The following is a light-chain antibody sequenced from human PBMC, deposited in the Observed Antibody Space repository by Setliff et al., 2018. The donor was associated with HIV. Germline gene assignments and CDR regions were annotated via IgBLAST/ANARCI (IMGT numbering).Light chain of an antibody. V-gene: IGKV3-20*01. CDR1: QSVGSNY. J-gene: IGKJ1*01. Sequence: EIVLTQSPGTLSLSPGERATLSCRASQSVGSNYLAWFQQRPGQSPRLLIYGASSRATGIPDRFSGSGSGTDFTLTISRLEPEDFAVYYCQQYVSSPQTFGQGTKVDIK. CDR2: GAS. CDR3: QQYVSSPQT.